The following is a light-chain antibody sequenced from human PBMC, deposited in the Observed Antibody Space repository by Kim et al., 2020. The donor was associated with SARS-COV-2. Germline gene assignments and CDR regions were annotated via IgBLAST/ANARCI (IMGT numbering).Light chain of an antibody. CDR2: RNN. V-gene: IGLV10-54*01. CDR3: SAWDSSLDAWV. CDR1: NNNVGYQG. J-gene: IGLJ3*02. Sequence: QAGLTQPPSVSKGLRQTATLTCTGDNNNVGYQGAAWLQQHQGHPPKVPSYRNNNRPSGISERLSASRSGNTASLTISALQPEDEADYYCSAWDSSLDAWVFGGGTQLTVL.